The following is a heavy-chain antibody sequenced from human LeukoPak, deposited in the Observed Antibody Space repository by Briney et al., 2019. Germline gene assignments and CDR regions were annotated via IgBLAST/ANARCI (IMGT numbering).Heavy chain of an antibody. Sequence: SVQVSFQASGGPFSSYAISWVRRAPGQGLEWMGGIIPIFGSANYSQEFQGRVTITTAESTSTAYMELGSLRSDDTAVSYCARPPYCSGGSCYSRYASDIWGQGTMVTVSS. D-gene: IGHD2-15*01. J-gene: IGHJ3*02. V-gene: IGHV1-69*05. CDR2: IIPIFGSA. CDR1: GGPFSSYA. CDR3: ARPPYCSGGSCYSRYASDI.